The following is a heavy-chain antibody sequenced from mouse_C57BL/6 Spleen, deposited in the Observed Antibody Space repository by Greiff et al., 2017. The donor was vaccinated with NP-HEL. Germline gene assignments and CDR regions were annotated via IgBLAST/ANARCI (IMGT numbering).Heavy chain of an antibody. D-gene: IGHD1-1*01. CDR3: AREITTVVAFDY. J-gene: IGHJ2*01. Sequence: VQLQQSGPELVKPGASVKISCKASGYAFSSSWMNWVKQRPGKGLEWIGRIYPGDGDTNYNGQFKGKATLTADKSSSTAYMQLSSLTSEDSAVYFCAREITTVVAFDYWGQGTTLTVSS. V-gene: IGHV1-82*01. CDR2: IYPGDGDT. CDR1: GYAFSSSW.